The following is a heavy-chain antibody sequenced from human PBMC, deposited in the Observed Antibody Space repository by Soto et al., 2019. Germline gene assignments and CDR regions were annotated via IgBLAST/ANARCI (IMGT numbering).Heavy chain of an antibody. CDR1: GFTFSSYS. D-gene: IGHD1-26*01. CDR3: ARDMGAGYYFDY. Sequence: EVQLVESGGGLVKPGGSLRLSCAASGFTFSSYSMNWVRQAPGKGLEWVSSISSSSSYIYYADSVKGRFTSSRDNAKNSLYLQMNSLRAEDTAVYYCARDMGAGYYFDYWGQGTLVTVSS. J-gene: IGHJ4*02. CDR2: ISSSSSYI. V-gene: IGHV3-21*01.